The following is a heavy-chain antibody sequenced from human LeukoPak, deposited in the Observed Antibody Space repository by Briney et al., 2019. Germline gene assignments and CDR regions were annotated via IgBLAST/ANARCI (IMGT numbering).Heavy chain of an antibody. CDR2: IYTSGST. J-gene: IGHJ4*02. D-gene: IGHD3-22*01. CDR3: ARVADSSGYCALDY. V-gene: IGHV4-4*07. Sequence: PSETLSLTCTVSGGSISSYYWSWIRQPAGKGLEWIGRIYTSGSTNYNPSLKSRVTMSVDTSKNQFSLKLSSVTAADTAVYYWARVADSSGYCALDYWGQGTLVTVSS. CDR1: GGSISSYY.